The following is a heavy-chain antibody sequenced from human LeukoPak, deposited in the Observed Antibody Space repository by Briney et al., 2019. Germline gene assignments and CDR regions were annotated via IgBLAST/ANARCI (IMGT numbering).Heavy chain of an antibody. CDR2: IRYDESKE. Sequence: QPGGSLRLSCAASGFTFSYYGMHWVRQAPGKGLEWVAFIRYDESKEFYGDSVKGRFTISRDNSKNTLYLQMNSLRTEDTAVYYCAKSHLPNAYSGTYYCDYWGQGTLVTVSS. CDR3: AKSHLPNAYSGTYYCDY. V-gene: IGHV3-30*02. J-gene: IGHJ4*02. CDR1: GFTFSYYG. D-gene: IGHD1-26*01.